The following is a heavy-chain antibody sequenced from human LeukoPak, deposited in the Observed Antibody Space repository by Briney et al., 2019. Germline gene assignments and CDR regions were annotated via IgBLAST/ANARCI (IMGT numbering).Heavy chain of an antibody. D-gene: IGHD6-13*01. Sequence: VASVKVSCKASGYTFTGYYMHWVRQAPGQGLEWMGRISPNSGGTNYAQKFQGRVAMTRDTSISTAYMELSRLRSDDTAVYYCARDLRQSSSWYWFNPWGQGTLVTVSS. CDR1: GYTFTGYY. CDR2: ISPNSGGT. J-gene: IGHJ5*02. CDR3: ARDLRQSSSWYWFNP. V-gene: IGHV1-2*06.